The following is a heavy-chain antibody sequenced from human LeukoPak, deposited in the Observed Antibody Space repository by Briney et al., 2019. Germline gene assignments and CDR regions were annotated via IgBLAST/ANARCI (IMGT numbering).Heavy chain of an antibody. V-gene: IGHV4-39*07. CDR2: IYHSGST. D-gene: IGHD5-18*01. Sequence: KASETLSLTCTVSGGSITITSYYWGWIRQPPGKGLEWIGYIYHSGSTYYNPSLKSRVTISVDRSKNQFSLKLSSVTAADTAVYYCARGVQLWNSGPESNFDYWGQGTLVTVSS. J-gene: IGHJ4*02. CDR1: GGSITITSYY. CDR3: ARGVQLWNSGPESNFDY.